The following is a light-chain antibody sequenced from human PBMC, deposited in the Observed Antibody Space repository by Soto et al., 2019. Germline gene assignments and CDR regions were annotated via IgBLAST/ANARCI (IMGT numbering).Light chain of an antibody. J-gene: IGKJ4*01. CDR2: AAS. V-gene: IGKV1-39*01. CDR3: EQSSHTPLT. CDR1: QAIFTY. Sequence: DIQMTQSPSSLTASVGDRVTITCRASQAIFTYVNWYQQRPGKAPKLLIYAASNLYSGVPSRFSGSGYGTDFTLPIGSLQPEDLATYYCEQSSHTPLTFGGGTKVEL.